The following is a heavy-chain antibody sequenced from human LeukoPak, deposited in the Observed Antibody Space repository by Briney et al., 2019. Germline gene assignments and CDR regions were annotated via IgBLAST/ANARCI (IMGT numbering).Heavy chain of an antibody. V-gene: IGHV3-7*03. Sequence: GGSLRLSCAASGFTFGTYWMNWVRRAPGKGLEWVANINQDGSEKYYVDSVKGRFTISRDNSRSTLYLQMNSLRPEDTAIYYCAREGYYGSGSPPSLYFDYWGQGTLVTVSS. J-gene: IGHJ4*02. CDR1: GFTFGTYW. CDR3: AREGYYGSGSPPSLYFDY. D-gene: IGHD3-10*01. CDR2: INQDGSEK.